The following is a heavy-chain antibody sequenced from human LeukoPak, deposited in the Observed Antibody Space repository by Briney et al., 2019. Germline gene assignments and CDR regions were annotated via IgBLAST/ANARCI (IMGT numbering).Heavy chain of an antibody. D-gene: IGHD4/OR15-4a*01. J-gene: IGHJ4*02. CDR3: ARDWRAMTVAY. Sequence: GGSLRLSCASSGFIFTNYWTTWVRQAPGKGLEWVANIKKDGSEKYYVDSVKGRFIISRDDAKKSVYLQMNSLRAEDTAVYYCARDWRAMTVAYWGQGTLVTVFS. CDR1: GFIFTNYW. CDR2: IKKDGSEK. V-gene: IGHV3-7*01.